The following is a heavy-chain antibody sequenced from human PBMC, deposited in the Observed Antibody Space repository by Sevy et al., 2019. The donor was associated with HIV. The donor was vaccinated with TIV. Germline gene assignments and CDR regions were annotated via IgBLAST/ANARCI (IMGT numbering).Heavy chain of an antibody. V-gene: IGHV6-1*01. CDR2: TCYRSKWYT. D-gene: IGHD2-15*01. J-gene: IGHJ4*02. CDR3: TRGAHSLDY. CDR1: GDSVSSNRAA. Sequence: SQTLSLTCVISGDSVSSNRAAWNWIGQSASRGLEWQGRTCYRSKWYTDYAVSVKSRITINPDTSKNQVSLQLNSVTPEDTAVYYCTRGAHSLDYWVQGTLVTVSS.